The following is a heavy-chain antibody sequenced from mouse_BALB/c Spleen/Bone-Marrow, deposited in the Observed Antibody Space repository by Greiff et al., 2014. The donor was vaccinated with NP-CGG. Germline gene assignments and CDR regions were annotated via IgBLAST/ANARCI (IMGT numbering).Heavy chain of an antibody. CDR3: ARGNWDFAY. Sequence: VQLKESGPELVRPGASVKISCKASGYTFTGYNIYWVKQSHGKSLEWIGYIYPYSGGTGYNQKFKSKATLTVDNSSTTAYMELRSLTSEDSAVYYCARGNWDFAYWGQGTLVTVST. J-gene: IGHJ3*01. V-gene: IGHV1S29*02. CDR1: GYTFTGYN. CDR2: IYPYSGGT. D-gene: IGHD4-1*01.